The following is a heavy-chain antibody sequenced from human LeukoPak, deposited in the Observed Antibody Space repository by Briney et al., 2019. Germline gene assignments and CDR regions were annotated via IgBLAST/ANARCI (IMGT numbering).Heavy chain of an antibody. D-gene: IGHD1-26*01. CDR2: ISGSGGST. Sequence: GGSLRLSCAASGFTFSSYAMSWVRQAPGKGLEWVSAISGSGGSTYYADSVKGRFTISRDNSKNTLYPQMNSLRAEDTAVYYCAKDTQYSGSYGGGPIDAFDIWGQGTMVTVSS. V-gene: IGHV3-23*01. J-gene: IGHJ3*02. CDR3: AKDTQYSGSYGGGPIDAFDI. CDR1: GFTFSSYA.